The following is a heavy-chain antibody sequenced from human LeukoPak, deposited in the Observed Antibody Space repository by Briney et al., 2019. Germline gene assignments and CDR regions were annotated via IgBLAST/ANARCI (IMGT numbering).Heavy chain of an antibody. CDR2: IYTSGST. V-gene: IGHV4-61*02. J-gene: IGHJ5*02. CDR3: ARDLIVGATTT. D-gene: IGHD1-26*01. Sequence: SETLSLTCTVSGGSISSSSYSWSWIRQPAGKGLEWIGRIYTSGSTNYNPSLKSRVTMSVDTSKNQFSLKLSSVTAADTAVYYCARDLIVGATTTWGQETLVTVSS. CDR1: GGSISSSSYS.